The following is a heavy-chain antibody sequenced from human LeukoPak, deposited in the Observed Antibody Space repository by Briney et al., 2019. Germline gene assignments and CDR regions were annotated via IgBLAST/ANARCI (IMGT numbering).Heavy chain of an antibody. J-gene: IGHJ4*02. CDR2: INHSGST. CDR1: GGSFSGYY. CDR3: AREEATMVRIDY. Sequence: SETLSLTCAVYGGSFSGYYWSWIRQPPGKGLEWIGEINHSGSTNYNPSLKSRVTISVDTSKNQFSLKLSSVAAADTAVYYCAREEATMVRIDYWGQGTLVTVSS. D-gene: IGHD3-10*01. V-gene: IGHV4-34*01.